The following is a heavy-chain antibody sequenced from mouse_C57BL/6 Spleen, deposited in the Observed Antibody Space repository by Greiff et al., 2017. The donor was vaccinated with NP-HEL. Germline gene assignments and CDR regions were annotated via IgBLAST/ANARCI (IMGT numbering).Heavy chain of an antibody. D-gene: IGHD1-1*01. Sequence: EVKLMESGGGLVKPGGSLKLSCAASGFTFSSYAMSWVRQTPEKRLDWVATISDGGSYTYYPDNVKGRFTISRDNAKNNLYLQMSHLKSEDTAMYYCARAYGSSPHWYFDVWGTGTTVTVSS. J-gene: IGHJ1*03. CDR2: ISDGGSYT. CDR3: ARAYGSSPHWYFDV. V-gene: IGHV5-4*03. CDR1: GFTFSSYA.